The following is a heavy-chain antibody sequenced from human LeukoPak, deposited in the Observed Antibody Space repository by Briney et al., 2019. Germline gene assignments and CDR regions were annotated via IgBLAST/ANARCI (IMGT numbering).Heavy chain of an antibody. J-gene: IGHJ5*02. CDR2: IYSGGST. Sequence: PGGSLRLSCAAPGFTVSSNYMSWVRQAPGKGLEWVSVIYSGGSTYYADSVKGRFTISRDNSKNTLYLQMNSLRAEDTAVYYCARELGEGLVNWFDPWGQGTLVTVSS. V-gene: IGHV3-53*01. CDR3: ARELGEGLVNWFDP. CDR1: GFTVSSNY. D-gene: IGHD3-16*01.